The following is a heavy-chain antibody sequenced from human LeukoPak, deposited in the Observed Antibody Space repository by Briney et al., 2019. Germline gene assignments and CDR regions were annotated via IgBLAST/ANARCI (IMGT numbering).Heavy chain of an antibody. CDR3: ASPRVGATAFDI. CDR1: GYSFTTYW. V-gene: IGHV5-51*01. D-gene: IGHD1-26*01. CDR2: INPGDSDT. J-gene: IGHJ3*02. Sequence: GESLKVSCKGSGYSFTTYWIGWVRQMPGKGLEYMGIINPGDSDTRYSPSFQGQVTISVDKSISTAYLQWSSLKASDTALYYCASPRVGATAFDIWGQGTMVTVSS.